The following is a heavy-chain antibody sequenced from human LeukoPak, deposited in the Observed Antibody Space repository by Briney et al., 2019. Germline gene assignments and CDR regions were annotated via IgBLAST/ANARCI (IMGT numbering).Heavy chain of an antibody. Sequence: PSETLSLTCAVYGGSFSGYYWSWIRQPPGKGLEWIGEINHSGSTNYNPSLKSRVTISVDTSKNQFSLKLSSVTAADTAVYYCARVVHNYYGSGSYYNAFDIWGQGTMVTVSS. D-gene: IGHD3-10*01. J-gene: IGHJ3*02. CDR1: GGSFSGYY. CDR2: INHSGST. CDR3: ARVVHNYYGSGSYYNAFDI. V-gene: IGHV4-34*01.